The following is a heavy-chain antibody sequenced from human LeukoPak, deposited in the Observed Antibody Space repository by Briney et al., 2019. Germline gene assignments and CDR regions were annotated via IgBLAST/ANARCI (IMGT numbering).Heavy chain of an antibody. Sequence: PSETLSLTCTVSGDSISSTNSYWGWIRQPPGKGLEWIGTIYYSRSTYYNPSLRSRVTISVDTSKNQFSLKLSSVTAADTAVYYCARPGAWGSLDYWGQGTLVTVSS. CDR1: GDSISSTNSY. D-gene: IGHD3-10*01. J-gene: IGHJ4*02. V-gene: IGHV4-39*01. CDR3: ARPGAWGSLDY. CDR2: IYYSRST.